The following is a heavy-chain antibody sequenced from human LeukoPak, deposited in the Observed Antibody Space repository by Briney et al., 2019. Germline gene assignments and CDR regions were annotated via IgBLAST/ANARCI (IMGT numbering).Heavy chain of an antibody. CDR2: IKQDGSEK. Sequence: GGSLRLSCAASGFTFSSYWKSWVRQAPGKGLEWVANIKQDGSEKYYVDSVKGRFTISRDNAKNSLYLQMNSLRAEDTAVYYCAREYGDPRLRYFDYWGQGTLVTVSS. D-gene: IGHD4-17*01. CDR3: AREYGDPRLRYFDY. V-gene: IGHV3-7*01. J-gene: IGHJ4*02. CDR1: GFTFSSYW.